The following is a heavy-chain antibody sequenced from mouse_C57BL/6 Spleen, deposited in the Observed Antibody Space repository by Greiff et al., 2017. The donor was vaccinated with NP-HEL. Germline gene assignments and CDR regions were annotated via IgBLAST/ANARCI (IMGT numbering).Heavy chain of an antibody. V-gene: IGHV1-85*01. Sequence: VKLMESGPELVKPGASVKLSCKASGYTFTSYDINWVKQRPGQGLEWIGWIYPRDGSTKYNEKFKGKATLTVDTSSSTAYMELHSLTSEDSAVYFCARAGITTVPYYFDYWGQGTTLTVSS. CDR2: IYPRDGST. D-gene: IGHD1-1*01. CDR3: ARAGITTVPYYFDY. CDR1: GYTFTSYD. J-gene: IGHJ2*01.